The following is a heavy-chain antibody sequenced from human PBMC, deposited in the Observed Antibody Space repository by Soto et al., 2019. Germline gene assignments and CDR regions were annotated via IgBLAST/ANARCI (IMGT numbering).Heavy chain of an antibody. CDR1: GGSISSSSYY. CDR2: IYYSGST. J-gene: IGHJ4*02. V-gene: IGHV4-39*01. D-gene: IGHD5-18*01. CDR3: ASRIQLWLGGFAY. Sequence: SETLSLTCTVSGGSISSSSYYWGWIRQPPGKGLEWIGSIYYSGSTYYNPSLKSRVTISVDTSKNQFSLKLSSVTAADTAVYYCASRIQLWLGGFAYWGQGTLVTVSS.